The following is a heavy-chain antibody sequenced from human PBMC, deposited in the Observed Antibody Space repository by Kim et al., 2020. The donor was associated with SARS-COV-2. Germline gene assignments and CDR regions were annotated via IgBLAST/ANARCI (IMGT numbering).Heavy chain of an antibody. D-gene: IGHD3-10*01. J-gene: IGHJ3*02. Sequence: KDSQKLQGRVTITRDTSASTAYMELSSLRSEDTAVYYCARETPSSGAFDIWGQGTMVTVSS. V-gene: IGHV1-3*01. CDR3: ARETPSSGAFDI.